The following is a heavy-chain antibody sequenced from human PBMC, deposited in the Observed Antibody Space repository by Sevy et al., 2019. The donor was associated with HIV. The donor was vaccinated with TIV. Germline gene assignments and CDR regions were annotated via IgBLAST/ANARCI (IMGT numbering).Heavy chain of an antibody. V-gene: IGHV3-30*02. CDR2: IWYDGSNK. CDR1: GFTFSSYG. Sequence: GGSLRLSCAASGFTFSSYGMHWVRQAPGKGLEWVAVIWYDGSNKYYADSVKGRFTISRDNSKNTLYLEMNSLRPEDTAVYYCAKDWGGASEWYLYFEHWGQGALVTLSS. J-gene: IGHJ4*02. CDR3: AKDWGGASEWYLYFEH. D-gene: IGHD6-19*01.